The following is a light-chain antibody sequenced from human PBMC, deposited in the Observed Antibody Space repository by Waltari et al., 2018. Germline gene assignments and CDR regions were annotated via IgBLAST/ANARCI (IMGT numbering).Light chain of an antibody. CDR3: QQRNNWPMYS. CDR2: DAS. CDR1: QSVSSY. V-gene: IGKV3-11*01. Sequence: EIVLTQSPATLSLSPGERATLSCRASQSVSSYLAWYQQKPGQAPRLLIYDASNRATGIPARFSGSGSGTDCTLTITSLEPEDSAVYYCQQRNNWPMYSFGQGTQLEIK. J-gene: IGKJ2*03.